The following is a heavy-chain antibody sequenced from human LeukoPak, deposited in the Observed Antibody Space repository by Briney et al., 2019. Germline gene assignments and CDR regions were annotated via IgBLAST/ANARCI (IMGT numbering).Heavy chain of an antibody. CDR2: ISGSGGTT. CDR1: GFTFSSYA. J-gene: IGHJ4*02. CDR3: AKSSTYYYDSGGYNFDY. D-gene: IGHD3-22*01. V-gene: IGHV3-23*01. Sequence: PGGSLRLSCAASGFTFSSYAMSWVRQAPGKGLEWVSAISGSGGTTYYADSVKGRFTISRDNSKNTLYLQMNSLRAEDTAVYYCAKSSTYYYDSGGYNFDYWGQGTLVTVSS.